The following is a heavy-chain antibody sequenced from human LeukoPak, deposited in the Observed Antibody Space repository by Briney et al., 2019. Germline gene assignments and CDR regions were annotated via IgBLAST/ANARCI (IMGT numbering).Heavy chain of an antibody. V-gene: IGHV3-23*01. D-gene: IGHD3-10*01. J-gene: IGHJ4*02. CDR1: GFTFGSYA. CDR2: ISGSGGST. CDR3: ARSGSYWNSRAYFDY. Sequence: GGSLRLSCAASGFTFGSYAMYWVRQAPGKGLEWVSGISGSGGSTFYADSVKGRFTISRDNSENTVYLQMNGLRAEDTAVYYCARSGSYWNSRAYFDYWGQGSLVTVS.